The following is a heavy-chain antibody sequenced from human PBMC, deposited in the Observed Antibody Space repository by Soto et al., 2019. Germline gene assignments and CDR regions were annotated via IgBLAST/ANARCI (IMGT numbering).Heavy chain of an antibody. V-gene: IGHV5-10-1*01. CDR2: IDPSDSYT. D-gene: IGHD6-13*01. CDR3: ARGRMQQLPSYNWFDP. J-gene: IGHJ5*02. Sequence: PXDSLKVSWQCSGNSFTSYLISWVRQMPGKGLEWMGRIDPSDSYTNYSPSFQGHVTISADKSISTAYLQWSSLKASDTAMYYCARGRMQQLPSYNWFDPWGQGTLVTVSS. CDR1: GNSFTSYL.